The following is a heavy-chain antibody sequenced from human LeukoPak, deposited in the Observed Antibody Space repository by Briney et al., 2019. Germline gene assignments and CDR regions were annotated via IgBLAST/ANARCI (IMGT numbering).Heavy chain of an antibody. CDR1: GYTFTSYG. D-gene: IGHD6-13*01. Sequence: GASVKVSCKASGYTFTSYGITWVRQAPGQGLECMGWISAYNGNTDYAQKFQGRITMTTDSSTSTAYMELRSLRSDDTAVYYCARDHVTPIATVDFWGQGTLVTVSS. J-gene: IGHJ4*02. CDR2: ISAYNGNT. CDR3: ARDHVTPIATVDF. V-gene: IGHV1-18*01.